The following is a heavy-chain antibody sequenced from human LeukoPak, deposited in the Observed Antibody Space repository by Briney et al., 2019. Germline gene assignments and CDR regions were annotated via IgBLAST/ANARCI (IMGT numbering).Heavy chain of an antibody. V-gene: IGHV3-7*01. CDR1: GFTFTNNW. CDR2: VKEDGRAQ. Sequence: GGSLRLSCAASGFTFTNNWMTWFRQAPGKGLEWVANVKEDGRAQTYLDSVKGRFTISRDNAKNSVYLQMNTLRVEETAVYYCARGRGWIDPWGQGTLVTVSS. J-gene: IGHJ5*02. D-gene: IGHD5-24*01. CDR3: ARGRGWIDP.